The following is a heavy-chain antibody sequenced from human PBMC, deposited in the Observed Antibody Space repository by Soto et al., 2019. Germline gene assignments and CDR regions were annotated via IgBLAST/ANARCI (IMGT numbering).Heavy chain of an antibody. CDR1: GFTFRSFG. D-gene: IGHD5-18*01. Sequence: EVQLVESGGGLVQPGGSLRLSCAASGFTFRSFGMNWGRQAPGKGLEWVSYISSSTNTISYADSVKGRFTISRDNAKNSLYLQMDSLRDEDTAVYYSAREGNSFGYFYNMDVWGQGTTVTVSS. J-gene: IGHJ6*03. CDR2: ISSSTNTI. V-gene: IGHV3-48*02. CDR3: AREGNSFGYFYNMDV.